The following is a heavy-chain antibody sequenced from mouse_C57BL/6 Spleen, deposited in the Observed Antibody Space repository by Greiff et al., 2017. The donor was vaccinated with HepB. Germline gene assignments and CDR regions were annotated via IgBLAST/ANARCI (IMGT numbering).Heavy chain of an antibody. D-gene: IGHD2-5*01. CDR1: GYAFSSYW. J-gene: IGHJ3*01. Sequence: VKLVESGAELVKPGASVKISCKASGYAFSSYWMNWVKQRPGKGLEWIGQIYPGDGDTNYNGKFKGKATLTADKSSSTAYMQLSSLTSEDSAVYVCARCGVTTWFAYWGQGTLVTVSA. V-gene: IGHV1-80*01. CDR2: IYPGDGDT. CDR3: ARCGVTTWFAY.